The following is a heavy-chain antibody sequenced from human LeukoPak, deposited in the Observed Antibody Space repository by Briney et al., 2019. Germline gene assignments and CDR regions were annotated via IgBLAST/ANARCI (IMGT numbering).Heavy chain of an antibody. CDR3: ARRQRVRVYLSNPGRDAFDI. V-gene: IGHV4-34*01. D-gene: IGHD3-10*01. J-gene: IGHJ3*02. Sequence: ASETLSLTCGVYAGSFSGYYWTWIRQFPGKGLEWIGEINHSGSTNYNPSLKSRVTISVDTSKNQFSLNLTSVTAADTAVYYCARRQRVRVYLSNPGRDAFDIWGQGSMVTVSS. CDR2: INHSGST. CDR1: AGSFSGYY.